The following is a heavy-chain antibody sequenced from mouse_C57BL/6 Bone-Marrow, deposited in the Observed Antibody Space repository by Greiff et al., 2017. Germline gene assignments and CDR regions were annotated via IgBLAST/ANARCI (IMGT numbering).Heavy chain of an antibody. J-gene: IGHJ4*01. CDR3: ARGYDYDYAMDY. V-gene: IGHV1-39*01. CDR1: GYSFTDYN. CDR2: INPNYGTT. D-gene: IGHD2-4*01. Sequence: EVQLQQSGPELVKPGASVKISCKASGYSFTDYNMNWVKQSNGKSLEWIGEINPNYGTTSYNQKFKGKATLTVDQSSSTACMQLNSLTSEDSACYYCARGYDYDYAMDYWGQGTSVTVSS.